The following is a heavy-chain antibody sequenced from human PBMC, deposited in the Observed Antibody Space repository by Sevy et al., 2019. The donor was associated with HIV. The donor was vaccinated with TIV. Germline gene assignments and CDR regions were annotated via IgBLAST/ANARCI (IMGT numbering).Heavy chain of an antibody. Sequence: GSLRLSFSAFGFGFRGYGMHRVRQAPCQGVGGGAGIWYDGRNKGYCESVKGRFTISRDNSKTTLYLQMNSLRAEDTAVYYCARESIAVAGIGYYFDSWGQGTLVTVSS. D-gene: IGHD6-19*01. CDR3: ARESIAVAGIGYYFDS. CDR1: GFGFRGYG. J-gene: IGHJ4*02. CDR2: IWYDGRNK. V-gene: IGHV3-33*01.